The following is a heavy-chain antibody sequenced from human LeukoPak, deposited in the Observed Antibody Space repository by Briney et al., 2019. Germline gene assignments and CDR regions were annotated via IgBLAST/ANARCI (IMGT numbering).Heavy chain of an antibody. CDR2: MNPNSGNT. D-gene: IGHD5-24*01. V-gene: IGHV1-8*01. CDR3: ARGEMATTSFDY. J-gene: IGHJ4*02. CDR1: GYTFTSYD. Sequence: ASVKVSCKASGYTFTSYDINWVRQATGQGLEWMGWMNPNSGNTGYAQKFQGRVTMTRNTSISTAYMELSSLRSEATAVYYCARGEMATTSFDYWGQGTLVTVSS.